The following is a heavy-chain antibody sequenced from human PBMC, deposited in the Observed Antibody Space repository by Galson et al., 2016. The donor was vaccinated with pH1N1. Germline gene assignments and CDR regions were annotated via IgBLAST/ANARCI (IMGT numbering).Heavy chain of an antibody. J-gene: IGHJ5*02. V-gene: IGHV2-5*02. CDR1: GFSLSTSGVG. Sequence: PALVKPTQTLTLTCTFSGFSLSTSGVGVGWIRQPPGKALDWLALIYWDDDKRYSPSLKTRLTITKDTSKNQVVLTMINMDPVDTATYYYAHKFYGDYAKWCDPWCQGSLFAVSS. CDR2: IYWDDDK. CDR3: AHKFYGDYAKWCDP. D-gene: IGHD4-17*01.